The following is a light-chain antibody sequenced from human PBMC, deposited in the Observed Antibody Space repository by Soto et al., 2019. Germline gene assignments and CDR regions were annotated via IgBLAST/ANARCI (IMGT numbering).Light chain of an antibody. V-gene: IGKV3-20*01. Sequence: EIVLTQSPATLSLSPGERATLACRASQSVTNNNLAWYQQKPGQAPSLLIYGASTRAAGIPDRFGGSGSGTDFTLTISRLEPEDFAVYYCQQYVTSPPGYTFGQGTELRIK. CDR3: QQYVTSPPGYT. CDR2: GAS. CDR1: QSVTNNN. J-gene: IGKJ2*01.